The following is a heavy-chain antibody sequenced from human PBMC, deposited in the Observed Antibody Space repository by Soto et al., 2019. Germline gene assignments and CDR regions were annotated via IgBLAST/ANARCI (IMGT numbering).Heavy chain of an antibody. CDR2: IYYSGST. CDR3: ARGHDPIVNYYFDY. CDR1: GGSISSGGYY. J-gene: IGHJ4*02. V-gene: IGHV4-31*03. Sequence: QVQLQESGPGLVKPSQTLSLTCTVSGGSISSGGYYWSWIRQHPGKGLEWIGYIYYSGSTYHNPSLKSRVTISVDTSKNQFSLKLSSVTAADTAVYYCARGHDPIVNYYFDYWGQGTLVTVSS. D-gene: IGHD1-20*01.